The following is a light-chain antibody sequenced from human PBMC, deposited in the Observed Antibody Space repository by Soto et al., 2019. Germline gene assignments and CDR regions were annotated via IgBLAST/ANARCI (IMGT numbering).Light chain of an antibody. Sequence: DIRMTQSPSSVSASVGDRVTITCRASQDISTWLAWYQQKPGKAPKLLIYAASSLQSGVPSRFSGSGSGTDFNLTISSLQSEDFATYYCQQANSFPLIFGGGTRVEIK. J-gene: IGKJ4*01. CDR2: AAS. V-gene: IGKV1-12*01. CDR3: QQANSFPLI. CDR1: QDISTW.